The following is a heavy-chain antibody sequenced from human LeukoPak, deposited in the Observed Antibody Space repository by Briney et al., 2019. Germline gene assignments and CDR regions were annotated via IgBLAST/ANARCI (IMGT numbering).Heavy chain of an antibody. D-gene: IGHD2-21*02. CDR1: GGTFSSYA. Sequence: SVTISCTASGGTFSSYAISWVRQAPGQGLEWMGGIIPIFGTANYAQKFQGRVTITADESTSTAYMELSSLRSEDTAVYYCAREGCGGDCYTRINAFDIWGQGTMVTVSS. CDR2: IIPIFGTA. CDR3: AREGCGGDCYTRINAFDI. J-gene: IGHJ3*02. V-gene: IGHV1-69*13.